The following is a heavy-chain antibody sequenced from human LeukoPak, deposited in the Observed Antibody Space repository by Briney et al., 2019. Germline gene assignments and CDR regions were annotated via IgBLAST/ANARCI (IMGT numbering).Heavy chain of an antibody. V-gene: IGHV3-21*01. D-gene: IGHD5-18*01. CDR1: GFTFSSYS. J-gene: IGHJ6*02. CDR3: AREQADTASGMDV. Sequence: PGGSLRLSCAASGFTFSSYSMNWVRQAPGKGLEWVSSISSSSYIYYADSVKGRFTISRDNAKNSLYLQMNSLRAEDTAVYYCAREQADTASGMDVWGQGTTVTVSS. CDR2: ISSSSYI.